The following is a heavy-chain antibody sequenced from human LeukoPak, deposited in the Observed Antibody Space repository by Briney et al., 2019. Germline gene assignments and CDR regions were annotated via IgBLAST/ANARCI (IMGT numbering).Heavy chain of an antibody. CDR3: ARGDGGDSYYKDY. D-gene: IGHD2-21*02. V-gene: IGHV3-21*01. J-gene: IGHJ4*02. CDR2: ISSDSRYI. CDR1: GFNFNIYS. Sequence: GGSLTLSCAASGFNFNIYSMNWARQAPGKGLEWVSSISSDSRYIYYAVSLRGRFFISRDNAKNTLYLQMNRLRVEDTALYYCARGDGGDSYYKDYWGRGTLVTVSS.